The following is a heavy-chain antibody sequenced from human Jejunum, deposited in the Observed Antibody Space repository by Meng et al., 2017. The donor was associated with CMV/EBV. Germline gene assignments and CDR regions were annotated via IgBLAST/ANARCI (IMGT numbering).Heavy chain of an antibody. V-gene: IGHV3-30*04. CDR1: GFTFSSYA. CDR3: ARGTGSGSWLIDS. D-gene: IGHD6-13*01. J-gene: IGHJ4*02. CDR2: IPFDGNNE. Sequence: AAGFTFSSYAMHWVRQAPGKGLEWVAVIPFDGNNEHYADSVKGRFTISRDNSKNTLYLQVNSLRPEDTGVYYCARGTGSGSWLIDSWGQGTLVTVSS.